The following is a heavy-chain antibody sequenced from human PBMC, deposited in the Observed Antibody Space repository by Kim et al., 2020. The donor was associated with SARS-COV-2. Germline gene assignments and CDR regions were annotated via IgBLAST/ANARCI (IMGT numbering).Heavy chain of an antibody. CDR2: IYTSGST. CDR3: ARDVMVRGVIKTIPNWFDP. D-gene: IGHD3-10*01. Sequence: SETLSLTCTVSGGSISSYYWSWIRQPAGKGLEWIGRIYTSGSTNYNPSLKSRVTMSVDTSKNQFSLKLSSVTAADTAVYYCARDVMVRGVIKTIPNWFDPWGQGTLVTVSS. V-gene: IGHV4-4*07. CDR1: GGSISSYY. J-gene: IGHJ5*02.